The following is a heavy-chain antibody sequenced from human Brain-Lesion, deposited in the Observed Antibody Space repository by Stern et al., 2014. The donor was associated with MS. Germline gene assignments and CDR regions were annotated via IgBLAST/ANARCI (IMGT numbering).Heavy chain of an antibody. CDR2: ISWDSINI. CDR1: GFTFDDFA. J-gene: IGHJ6*02. Sequence: EVQLVESGGGLVQPGRSLRLSCIASGFTFDDFAMHWVRQAPGKGLDWVSVISWDSINIRYGDSVRGRFTISRDNAKNSLYLQMNSLRDEDTALYYCARQGEYCNGTSCHAGGLGDYYGMDVWGQGTTVTVSS. CDR3: ARQGEYCNGTSCHAGGLGDYYGMDV. D-gene: IGHD2-2*01. V-gene: IGHV3-9*01.